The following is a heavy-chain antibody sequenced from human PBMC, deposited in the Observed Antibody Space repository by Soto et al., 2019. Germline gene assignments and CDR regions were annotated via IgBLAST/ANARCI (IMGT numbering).Heavy chain of an antibody. CDR2: IYPGDSDT. CDR1: GYSFTTYW. Sequence: PGESLKISCKGSGYSFTTYWIGWVRQMPGKGLEWMGIIYPGDSDTRYSPSFQGQVTISADKSISTAYLQWSSLKASDTAMYYCARSRRGAYSSGWYSPSGYYNYGIDVRAQGTKDTVSS. CDR3: ARSRRGAYSSGWYSPSGYYNYGIDV. V-gene: IGHV5-51*01. D-gene: IGHD6-19*01. J-gene: IGHJ6*02.